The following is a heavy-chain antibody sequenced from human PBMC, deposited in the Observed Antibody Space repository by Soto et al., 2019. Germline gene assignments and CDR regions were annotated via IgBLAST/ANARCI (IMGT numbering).Heavy chain of an antibody. Sequence: TSETLSLTCAVYGGSFSGYYWSWIRQPPGKGLEWIGEINHSGNTNYNPSLKSRVTISVDTSKNQFSLKLSSVTAADTAVYYCARDPRGYSSSWQGAASDYWGQGTLVTVSS. CDR3: ARDPRGYSSSWQGAASDY. D-gene: IGHD6-13*01. J-gene: IGHJ4*02. CDR2: INHSGNT. CDR1: GGSFSGYY. V-gene: IGHV4-34*01.